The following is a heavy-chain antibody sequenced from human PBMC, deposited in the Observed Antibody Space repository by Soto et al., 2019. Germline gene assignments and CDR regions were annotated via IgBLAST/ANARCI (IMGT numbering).Heavy chain of an antibody. J-gene: IGHJ3*02. V-gene: IGHV1-2*02. D-gene: IGHD3-22*01. CDR3: ARENYDSSGYYYTNDAFDI. Sequence: ASVKVSCKASGYTFTGYYMHWVRQAPGQGLEWMGWINANNGGTNYAQKVQGRVTMTTDTSTSTAYMELRSLRSDDTAVYYCARENYDSSGYYYTNDAFDIWGQGTMVTVSS. CDR2: INANNGGT. CDR1: GYTFTGYY.